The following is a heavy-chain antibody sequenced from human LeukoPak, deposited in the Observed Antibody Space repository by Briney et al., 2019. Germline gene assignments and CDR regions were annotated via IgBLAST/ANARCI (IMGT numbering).Heavy chain of an antibody. V-gene: IGHV4-59*08. CDR1: GGSIGTYY. Sequence: SETLSLTCTVPGGSIGTYYWSWILQPPGKGLEWIGYIYYSGSTNYNPSLKSRVIIVVDTSKNQFSLKLSSVTAADTAVYYCARHVSVPGRGGEWFDPWGQGILVTVSS. CDR3: ARHVSVPGRGGEWFDP. CDR2: IYYSGST. D-gene: IGHD2-15*01. J-gene: IGHJ5*02.